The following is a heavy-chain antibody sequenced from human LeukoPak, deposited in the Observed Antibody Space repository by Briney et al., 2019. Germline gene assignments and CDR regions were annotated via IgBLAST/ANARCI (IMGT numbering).Heavy chain of an antibody. Sequence: SETLSLTCTVSGGSITGYYWSWIRQPPGKGLEWIGYMYYSGRSNYNPSLKSRGTISVDTSKNQFSLKLSSVTAAGTAVYYCARTFPYSSSWYYFDYWGQGTLVTVSS. CDR3: ARTFPYSSSWYYFDY. CDR1: GGSITGYY. CDR2: MYYSGRS. D-gene: IGHD6-13*01. V-gene: IGHV4-59*01. J-gene: IGHJ4*02.